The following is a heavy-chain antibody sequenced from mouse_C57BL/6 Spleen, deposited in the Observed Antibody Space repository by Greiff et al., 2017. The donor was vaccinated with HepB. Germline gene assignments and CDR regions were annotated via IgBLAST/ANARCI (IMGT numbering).Heavy chain of an antibody. J-gene: IGHJ2*01. V-gene: IGHV5-9-1*02. D-gene: IGHD1-1*01. CDR2: ISSGGDYI. CDR1: GFTFSSYA. CDR3: TRVFITTVVATYYFDY. Sequence: EVKLMESGEGLVKPGGSLKLSCAASGFTFSSYAMSWVRQTPEKRLEWVAYISSGGDYIYYADTVKGRFTISRDNARNTLYLQMSSLTSADTAMYYCTRVFITTVVATYYFDYWGQGTTLTVSS.